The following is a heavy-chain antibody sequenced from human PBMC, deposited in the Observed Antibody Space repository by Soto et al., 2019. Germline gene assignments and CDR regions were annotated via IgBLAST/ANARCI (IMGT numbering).Heavy chain of an antibody. V-gene: IGHV1-69*13. D-gene: IGHD1-7*01. CDR1: GGPFSSYA. Sequence: ASVKVSCKASGGPFSSYAISWVLQAPGQGLEWMGGIIPIFGTANYAQKFQGRVTITADESTSTAYMELSSLRSEDTAVYYCARDQIGDWNYVYDYWGQGTLVTVSS. J-gene: IGHJ4*02. CDR2: IIPIFGTA. CDR3: ARDQIGDWNYVYDY.